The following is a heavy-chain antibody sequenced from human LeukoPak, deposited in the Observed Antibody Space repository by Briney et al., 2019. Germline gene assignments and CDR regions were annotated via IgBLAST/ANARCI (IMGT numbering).Heavy chain of an antibody. V-gene: IGHV1-46*01. D-gene: IGHD4/OR15-4a*01. Sequence: GASVKVSCKASGYTFTTYYMHWVRQALGQGLEWMGITNPSGGSTTYAQKFQGRVTMTRDTSTSTVYMELNNLRSEDTAVYYCARDRAPLTTTAVGFDPWGQGSPVTVSS. CDR2: TNPSGGST. CDR1: GYTFTTYY. J-gene: IGHJ5*02. CDR3: ARDRAPLTTTAVGFDP.